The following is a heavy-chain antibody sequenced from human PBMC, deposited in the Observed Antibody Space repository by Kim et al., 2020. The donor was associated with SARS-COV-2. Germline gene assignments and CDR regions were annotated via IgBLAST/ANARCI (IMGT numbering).Heavy chain of an antibody. Sequence: GGSLRLSCAASGFTFSSYGMHWVRQAPGKGLEWVAVIWHDGSTKYYADSVKGRFTISRDNSKNTLYLQMNSLRVEETAMYYCARIGTRWYYFDSWGQGTLVTVSS. V-gene: IGHV3-33*01. CDR1: GFTFSSYG. D-gene: IGHD2-8*01. J-gene: IGHJ4*02. CDR3: ARIGTRWYYFDS. CDR2: IWHDGSTK.